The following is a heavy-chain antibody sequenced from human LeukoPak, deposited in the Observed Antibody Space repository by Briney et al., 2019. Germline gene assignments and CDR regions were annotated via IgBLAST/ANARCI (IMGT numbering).Heavy chain of an antibody. CDR3: ARTITMVRGVMDWFDP. CDR1: GYTFTSYG. J-gene: IGHJ5*02. Sequence: ASVKVSCKASGYTFTSYGISWVRQAPGQGLEWMGWISAYNGNTNYAQKLQGRVTMTTDTSTSTAYMELRSLRSDDTAVYYCARTITMVRGVMDWFDPWGQGTLVTVSS. V-gene: IGHV1-18*01. D-gene: IGHD3-10*01. CDR2: ISAYNGNT.